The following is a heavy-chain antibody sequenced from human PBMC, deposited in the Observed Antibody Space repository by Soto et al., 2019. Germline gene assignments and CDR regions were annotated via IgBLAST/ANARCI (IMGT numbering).Heavy chain of an antibody. V-gene: IGHV1-69*06. J-gene: IGHJ4*02. Sequence: SVKVSCKASGGTFSSFAISWVRQAPGQGLEWMGGIIPIFGTANYAQKFQGRVTITADKSTSTAYMELSSLRSEDTAVYYCARVRSGGSGWYWHFDYWGQGTLVTVSS. CDR3: ARVRSGGSGWYWHFDY. D-gene: IGHD6-19*01. CDR2: IIPIFGTA. CDR1: GGTFSSFA.